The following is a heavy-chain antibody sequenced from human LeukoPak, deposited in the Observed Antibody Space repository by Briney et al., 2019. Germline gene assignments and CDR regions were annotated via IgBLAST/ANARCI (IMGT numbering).Heavy chain of an antibody. CDR3: ARAYPLPVVVTLAD. V-gene: IGHV3-21*01. CDR2: ISSSSSYI. Sequence: GGSLRLSCAASGFTFSSYSMNWVRQAPGKGLGWVSSISSSSSYIYYADSVKGRFTISRDNAKNSLYLQMDSLRAEDTAVYYCARAYPLPVVVTLADWGQGTLVTVSS. J-gene: IGHJ4*02. CDR1: GFTFSSYS. D-gene: IGHD2-21*02.